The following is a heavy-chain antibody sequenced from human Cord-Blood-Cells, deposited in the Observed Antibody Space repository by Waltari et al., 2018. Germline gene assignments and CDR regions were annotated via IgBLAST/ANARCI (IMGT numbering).Heavy chain of an antibody. J-gene: IGHJ5*02. CDR3: ARGRPRYNWNYNWFDP. D-gene: IGHD1-7*01. CDR2: MNPNSGNT. Sequence: QVQLVQSGAEVTKPGASVTVSGKASGYTLTSYDINWVRRATGQGLEWMGWMNPNSGNTGYAQKFQGRVTITRNTSISTAYMELSSLRSEDTAVYYCARGRPRYNWNYNWFDPWGQGTLVTVSS. CDR1: GYTLTSYD. V-gene: IGHV1-8*03.